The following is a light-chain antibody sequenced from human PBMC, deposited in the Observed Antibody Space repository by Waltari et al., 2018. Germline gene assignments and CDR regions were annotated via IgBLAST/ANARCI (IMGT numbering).Light chain of an antibody. J-gene: IGLJ2*01. V-gene: IGLV2-14*03. Sequence: QSALTQPASVSGSPGQSITISCSGIHSAVAASDPVPWYQHPPGEAPQVIIYDVTNRPSGVSDRFSASKSANRAFLTISGLQPDDEGDYYCSSQTLDGVVLFGGGTKLTVL. CDR3: SSQTLDGVVL. CDR2: DVT. CDR1: HSAVAASDP.